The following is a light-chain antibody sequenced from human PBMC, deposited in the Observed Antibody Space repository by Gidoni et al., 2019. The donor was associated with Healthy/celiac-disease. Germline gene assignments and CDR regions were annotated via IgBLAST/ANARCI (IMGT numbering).Light chain of an antibody. J-gene: IGLJ2*01. CDR3: SSYTSSSTVV. V-gene: IGLV2-14*01. CDR2: DVR. CDR1: SSDVGGYNY. Sequence: QSALTQPASVSGSPGQSITLSCTGTSSDVGGYNYVAWYQQHPGKAPKLMIYDVRNRPSGFSNRFSGSKSGNTASLTISGLQAEDEADYYCSSYTSSSTVVFGGGTKLTVL.